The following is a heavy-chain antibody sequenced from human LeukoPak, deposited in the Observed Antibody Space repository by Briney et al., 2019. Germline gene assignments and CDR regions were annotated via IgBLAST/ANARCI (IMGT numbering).Heavy chain of an antibody. CDR1: GFTFSDYS. V-gene: IGHV3-48*04. CDR3: ARDYGGWHYFDY. D-gene: IGHD6-19*01. Sequence: GGSLRLSCAASGFTFSDYSMNWVRQAPGKGLEWVSYISDSSSTLYYADSVKGRFTISRDNSKNSLYLQMSSLRAEDTAVYYCARDYGGWHYFDYWGQGTLVTVSS. J-gene: IGHJ4*02. CDR2: ISDSSSTL.